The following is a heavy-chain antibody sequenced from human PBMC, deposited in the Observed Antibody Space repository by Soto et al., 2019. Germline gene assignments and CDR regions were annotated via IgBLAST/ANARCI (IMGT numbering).Heavy chain of an antibody. J-gene: IGHJ6*03. Sequence: EVQLLESGGGLVQPGGSLRLSCAASGFTFSDYALSWVRQAPGKGLEWVSTISGSGDNTYYADSVKGRITVSRDNSKNTLYLQISSLSAEDTAVYYCAKGGNTNNKYYYYVDVWGKGTAVTVSS. V-gene: IGHV3-23*01. CDR3: AKGGNTNNKYYYYVDV. D-gene: IGHD1-1*01. CDR2: ISGSGDNT. CDR1: GFTFSDYA.